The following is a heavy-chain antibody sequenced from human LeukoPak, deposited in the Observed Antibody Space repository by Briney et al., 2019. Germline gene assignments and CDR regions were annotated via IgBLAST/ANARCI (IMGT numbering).Heavy chain of an antibody. CDR2: INPNSGGT. CDR3: ARESGYSYGFDY. J-gene: IGHJ4*02. CDR1: GYTFTGYY. Sequence: ASVKVSCKASGYTFTGYYMHWVRQAPGQGLEWMGWINPNSGGTNYAQKFQGRVTMTRDTSISTAYMELSRLRSDDTAVYYCARESGYSYGFDYWGQGTLVTVSS. V-gene: IGHV1-2*02. D-gene: IGHD5-18*01.